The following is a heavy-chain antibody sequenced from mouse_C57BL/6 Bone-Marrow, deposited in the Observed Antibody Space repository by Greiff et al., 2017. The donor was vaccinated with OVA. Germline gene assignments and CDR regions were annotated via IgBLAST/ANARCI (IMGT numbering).Heavy chain of an antibody. Sequence: EVKLEESGGGLVQPGGSMKLSCAASGFTFSDAWMDWVRQSPEKGLEWVAALRNKAKNHATYYAESVKGRFTISRDDSKSSVYLQMNSLRAEDTGIYYCTRRRGGYFDVWGTGTTVTVSS. V-gene: IGHV6-6*01. CDR1: GFTFSDAW. CDR2: LRNKAKNHAT. CDR3: TRRRGGYFDV. J-gene: IGHJ1*03.